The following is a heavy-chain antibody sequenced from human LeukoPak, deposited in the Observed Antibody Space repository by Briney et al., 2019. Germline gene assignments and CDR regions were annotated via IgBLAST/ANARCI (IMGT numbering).Heavy chain of an antibody. V-gene: IGHV4-30-2*01. Sequence: SQTLSLTCAVSGGSISSGGYSWSWIRQPPGKGLEWIGYIYHSGSTYYSPSLKSRVTISVDRSKNQFSLKMSSVTAADTAVYYCVRESYYYGMDVWGQGTTVTVSS. CDR2: IYHSGST. CDR1: GGSISSGGYS. J-gene: IGHJ6*02. CDR3: VRESYYYGMDV.